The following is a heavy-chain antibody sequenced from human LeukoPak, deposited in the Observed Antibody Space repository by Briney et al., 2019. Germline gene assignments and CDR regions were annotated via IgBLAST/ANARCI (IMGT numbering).Heavy chain of an antibody. CDR2: ISTSSSYI. Sequence: GGSLRLFCAASGFTFSSYGIHWVRQAPGKGLEWVSSISTSSSYIYYADSVKGRFTISRDNAKNSLYLQMNSLRGEDTAVYYCARVLGYYYDSRGHDYWGQGTLVTVSS. D-gene: IGHD3-22*01. V-gene: IGHV3-21*01. J-gene: IGHJ4*02. CDR3: ARVLGYYYDSRGHDY. CDR1: GFTFSSYG.